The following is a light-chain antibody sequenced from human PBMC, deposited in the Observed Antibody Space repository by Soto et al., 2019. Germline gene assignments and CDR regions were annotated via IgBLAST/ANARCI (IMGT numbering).Light chain of an antibody. J-gene: IGKJ1*01. CDR2: SAS. CDR1: QGVASGY. V-gene: IGKV3-20*01. Sequence: EVVLTQSPGTLSLSPGERVTLSCRASQGVASGYLAWYQQKPGRAPRLLFYSASSRATGIPDRFSGSGSGTDFTLTISRLEPEDFAVYYCHHFGSLPETFGQGTNVE. CDR3: HHFGSLPET.